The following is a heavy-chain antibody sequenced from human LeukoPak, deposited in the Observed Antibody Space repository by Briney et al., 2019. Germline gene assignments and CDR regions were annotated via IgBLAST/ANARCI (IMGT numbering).Heavy chain of an antibody. Sequence: GASVKVSCKASGGTFSSYAISWVRQAPGQGLEWMGGIIPIFGTANYAQKFQGRVTITADESTSTAYMELSSLRSEDTAVYYCARGPNTYYDFWSGYYPDFGYWGQGTLVTVSS. CDR1: GGTFSSYA. CDR2: IIPIFGTA. J-gene: IGHJ4*02. D-gene: IGHD3-3*01. V-gene: IGHV1-69*13. CDR3: ARGPNTYYDFWSGYYPDFGY.